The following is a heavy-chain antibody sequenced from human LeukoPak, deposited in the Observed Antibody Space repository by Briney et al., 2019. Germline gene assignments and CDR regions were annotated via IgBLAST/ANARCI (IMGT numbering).Heavy chain of an antibody. Sequence: PGGSLRLSCTASGFTFSTYYMSWVRQAPGKGLEWVSAISGSGGSTCYADSVKGRFTISRDNSKNTLYLQMNSLRAEDTAVYYCAKDLWWELLHDYWGQGTLVTVSS. CDR3: AKDLWWELLHDY. D-gene: IGHD1-26*01. V-gene: IGHV3-23*01. J-gene: IGHJ4*02. CDR2: ISGSGGST. CDR1: GFTFSTYY.